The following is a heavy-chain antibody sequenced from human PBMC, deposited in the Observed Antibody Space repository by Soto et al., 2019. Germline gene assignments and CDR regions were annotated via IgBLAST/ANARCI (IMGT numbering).Heavy chain of an antibody. D-gene: IGHD1-26*01. CDR1: GFSLTTDRVG. Sequence: QITLKESGPTLVKLTQTLTLTCTFSGFSLTTDRVGVGWIRQPPGEALEWLAVIYWDDSKTYRPSLESRLTITADTSKNQVALTMTNMDSLDTATYYCAHAYGGRSLYWGQGTLVTVSS. CDR2: IYWDDSK. J-gene: IGHJ4*02. V-gene: IGHV2-5*02. CDR3: AHAYGGRSLY.